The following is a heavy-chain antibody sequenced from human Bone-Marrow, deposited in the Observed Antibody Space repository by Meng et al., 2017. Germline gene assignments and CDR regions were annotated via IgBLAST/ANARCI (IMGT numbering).Heavy chain of an antibody. J-gene: IGHJ4*02. D-gene: IGHD3-22*01. CDR1: GFTFSSYG. V-gene: IGHV3-20*04. CDR3: ARSYDSSGYFYFDY. CDR2: FNWNGDNT. Sequence: GESLKISCAASGFTFSSYGMHWVRQAPGKGLEWVSGFNWNGDNTGYADSVKGRFTISRDNAKNSLYLQMNSLRAEDTALYYCARSYDSSGYFYFDYWGLGTLVTVSS.